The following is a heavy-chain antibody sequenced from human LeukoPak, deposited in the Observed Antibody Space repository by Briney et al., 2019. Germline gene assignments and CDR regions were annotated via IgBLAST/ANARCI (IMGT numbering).Heavy chain of an antibody. Sequence: PSETLSLTCTVSGGSISSYYWSWIRQPAGKGLEWIGHMYTSGTTNYNPSLKSRVTMSVDTSKNQFSLKLSSVTAADTAVYYCARVLGYSYGYKYAFDIWGQGTMVTVSS. J-gene: IGHJ3*02. CDR2: MYTSGTT. CDR3: ARVLGYSYGYKYAFDI. V-gene: IGHV4-4*07. D-gene: IGHD5-18*01. CDR1: GGSISSYY.